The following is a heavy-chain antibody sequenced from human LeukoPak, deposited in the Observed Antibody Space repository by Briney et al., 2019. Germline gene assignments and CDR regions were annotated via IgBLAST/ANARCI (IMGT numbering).Heavy chain of an antibody. CDR1: GFTFSNYW. V-gene: IGHV3-7*01. D-gene: IGHD2-15*01. J-gene: IGHJ4*02. CDR3: VRDRGYCSGGTCYALWDY. CDR2: IKKDGGEK. Sequence: GGSLRLSCAASGFTFSNYWMTWVREAPGNRLGWVAHIKKDGGEKHYVDPVKGRFTISRDNAKNSLYLQMNSLRAEDTAMYYCVRDRGYCSGGTCYALWDYWGQGSLVTVSS.